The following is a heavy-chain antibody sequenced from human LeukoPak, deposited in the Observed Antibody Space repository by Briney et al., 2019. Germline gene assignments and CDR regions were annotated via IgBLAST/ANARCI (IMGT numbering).Heavy chain of an antibody. Sequence: SETLSLTCAVYGGSFSGYYWSWIRQPPGKGLEWIGEINHSGSTNYNPSLKSRVTMSVDTSKNQFSLKLSSVTAADTAVYYCARDGYYYDSSGRNWFDPWGQGTLVTVSS. CDR3: ARDGYYYDSSGRNWFDP. CDR1: GGSFSGYY. V-gene: IGHV4-34*01. D-gene: IGHD3-22*01. J-gene: IGHJ5*02. CDR2: INHSGST.